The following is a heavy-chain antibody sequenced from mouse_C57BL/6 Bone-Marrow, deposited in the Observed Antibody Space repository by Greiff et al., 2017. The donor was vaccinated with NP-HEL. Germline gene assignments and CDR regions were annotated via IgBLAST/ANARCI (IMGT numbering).Heavy chain of an antibody. V-gene: IGHV5-4*01. Sequence: VQLKESGGGLVKPGGSLKLSCAASGFTFSSYAMSWVRQTPEKRLEWVATISDGGSYTYYPDNVKGRFTISRDNAKNNLYLQMSHLKSEDTAMYYCAREGGIYYAYYWFAYWGQGTLLTVSA. J-gene: IGHJ3*01. CDR3: AREGGIYYAYYWFAY. CDR1: GFTFSSYA. D-gene: IGHD2-2*01. CDR2: ISDGGSYT.